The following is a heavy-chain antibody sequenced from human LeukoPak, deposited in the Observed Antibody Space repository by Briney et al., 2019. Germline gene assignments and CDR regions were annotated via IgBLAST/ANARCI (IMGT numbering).Heavy chain of an antibody. CDR1: GFTFTEYW. V-gene: IGHV3-7*01. Sequence: GGSLRLSCAASGFTFTEYWMTWVRQVPGKGLEWVANIKQGGSESYYVDSVKGRFTISRENAKYSLYLQMDSLRVDDTAVYYCARVGAWELQRVFDYWGQGTLVTVSS. CDR3: ARVGAWELQRVFDY. J-gene: IGHJ4*02. D-gene: IGHD1-26*01. CDR2: IKQGGSES.